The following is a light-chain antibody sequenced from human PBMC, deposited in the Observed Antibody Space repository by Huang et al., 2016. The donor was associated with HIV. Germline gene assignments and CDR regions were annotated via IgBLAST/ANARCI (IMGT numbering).Light chain of an antibody. J-gene: IGKJ1*01. CDR1: QSVRNY. CDR3: QQRSDWPPWT. Sequence: EIVLTQSPATLSLSPGERATLSCRASQSVRNYLAWYQQKPGQAPRRLIYAASNRATGTPARFSGRGAGTDCTLTISSLEPEDFAVYYCQQRSDWPPWTFGQGTKVEIK. V-gene: IGKV3-11*01. CDR2: AAS.